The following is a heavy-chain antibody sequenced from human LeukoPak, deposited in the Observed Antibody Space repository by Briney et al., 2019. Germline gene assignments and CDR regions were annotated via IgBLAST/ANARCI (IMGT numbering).Heavy chain of an antibody. CDR1: GFTFSSYW. CDR3: ARAALAVDGYNLGT. V-gene: IGHV3-74*01. Sequence: TGGSLRLSCAASGFTFSSYWMHWVRQAPGKGLVWVSRINSDGSSTNYADSVKGRFTISRDNAKNTVYLQMNSLRVEDTAVYYCARAALAVDGYNLGTWGQGTLVTVSS. CDR2: INSDGSST. D-gene: IGHD5-24*01. J-gene: IGHJ5*02.